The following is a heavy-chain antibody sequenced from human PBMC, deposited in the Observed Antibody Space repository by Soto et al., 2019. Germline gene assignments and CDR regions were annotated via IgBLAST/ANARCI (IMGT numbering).Heavy chain of an antibody. D-gene: IGHD6-13*01. J-gene: IGHJ6*02. CDR1: GGSFSGYY. V-gene: IGHV4-34*01. CDR3: ARGLKEQQLVFRGMDV. Sequence: SETLSLTCAVYGGSFSGYYWSWIRQPTGKGLEWIGEINHSGSTNYNPSLKSRVTISVDTSKNQFSLKLSSVTAADTAVYYCARGLKEQQLVFRGMDVWGQGTTVTVSS. CDR2: INHSGST.